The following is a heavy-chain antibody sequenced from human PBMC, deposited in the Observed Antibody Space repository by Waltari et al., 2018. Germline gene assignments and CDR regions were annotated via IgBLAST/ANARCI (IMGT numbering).Heavy chain of an antibody. V-gene: IGHV2-26*01. D-gene: IGHD3-3*01. J-gene: IGHJ5*02. CDR3: ARIVTKPRITIGWFDP. Sequence: QVTLKESGPVLVKPTETLTLTCTVSGFSLSNPRMGVSWLRQPPGKALEWLAHIFSNDEKSYSTSLKGRLTISKDTSKSQVVLTMTNMDPVDTATYYCARIVTKPRITIGWFDPWGQGTLVTVSS. CDR1: GFSLSNPRMG. CDR2: IFSNDEK.